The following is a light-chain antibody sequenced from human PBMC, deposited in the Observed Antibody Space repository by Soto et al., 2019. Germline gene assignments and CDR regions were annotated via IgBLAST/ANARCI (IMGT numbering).Light chain of an antibody. CDR2: GAS. CDR1: QSVSSSY. Sequence: EIVLTQSPGTLSLSPGERATLSCRASQSVSSSYLAWYQQKPGQAPRLLIYGASSRATGIPDRFSGSGSGTDVTLTISRLEPEDFAVYYFQQYGSSPPAFGQGTKLEIK. V-gene: IGKV3-20*01. J-gene: IGKJ2*01. CDR3: QQYGSSPPA.